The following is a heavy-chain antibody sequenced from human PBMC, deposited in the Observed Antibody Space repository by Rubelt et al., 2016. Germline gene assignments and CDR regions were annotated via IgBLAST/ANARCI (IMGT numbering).Heavy chain of an antibody. CDR2: ARNKANSYTT. Sequence: EVQLVESGGGLVQPGGSLKLSCAASGFTLSDHYLDWVRQAPGKGLEWVGRARNKANSYTTEYAASVKGRFTISRDDSRDTAYLQMNSRGTEDTAVYYCATPSGYWGQRTLVTVSS. CDR1: GFTLSDHY. CDR3: ATPSGY. V-gene: IGHV3-72*01. J-gene: IGHJ4*02.